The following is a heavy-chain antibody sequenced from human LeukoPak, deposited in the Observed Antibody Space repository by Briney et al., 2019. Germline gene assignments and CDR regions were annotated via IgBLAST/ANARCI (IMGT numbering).Heavy chain of an antibody. Sequence: ASVKVSCKASGYTFTGYYMHWVRQAPGQGLEWMGWINPNSGGTNYAQKFQGRVTMTRYASISTAYMELSRLRSDDTAVYYCARPFDSSGYQDASDIWGQGTMVTVSS. CDR3: ARPFDSSGYQDASDI. CDR1: GYTFTGYY. V-gene: IGHV1-2*02. D-gene: IGHD3-22*01. CDR2: INPNSGGT. J-gene: IGHJ3*02.